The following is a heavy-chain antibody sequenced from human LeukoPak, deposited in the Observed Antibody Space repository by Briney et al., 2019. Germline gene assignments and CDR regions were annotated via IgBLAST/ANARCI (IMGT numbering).Heavy chain of an antibody. V-gene: IGHV3-9*01. D-gene: IGHD5-18*01. CDR2: ISWNSGSI. CDR3: ARRFTAHYGMDV. J-gene: IGHJ6*02. CDR1: GFTFDDYA. Sequence: PGRSLRLSCAASGFTFDDYAMHWVRQAPGKGLEWVSGISWNSGSIGYADSVKGRFTISRDNAKNSLYLQMSSLRAEDTAMYYCARRFTAHYGMDVWGQGTTVTVSS.